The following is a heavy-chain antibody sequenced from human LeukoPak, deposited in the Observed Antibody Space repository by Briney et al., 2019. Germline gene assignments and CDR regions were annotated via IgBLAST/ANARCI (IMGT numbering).Heavy chain of an antibody. CDR2: MYHSGST. V-gene: IGHV4-38-2*02. CDR1: GYSISSGHY. J-gene: IGHJ4*02. Sequence: SETLSLTCTVSGYSISSGHYWGWIRQPPGKGLEWIGSMYHSGSTYYNPPLKSRVTISEDTSKNQFSLKLSSVTAADTAVYYCAMTMVRGFHRWNRAFDYWGQGTLVTVSS. D-gene: IGHD3-10*01. CDR3: AMTMVRGFHRWNRAFDY.